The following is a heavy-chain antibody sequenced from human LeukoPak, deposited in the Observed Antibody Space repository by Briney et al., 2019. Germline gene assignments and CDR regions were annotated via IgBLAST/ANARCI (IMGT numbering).Heavy chain of an antibody. CDR2: ISSSSSYI. CDR3: AKSYSGTWYYFDY. V-gene: IGHV3-21*04. Sequence: GGSLRLSCAASGFTFSSYSMNWVRQAPGKGLEWVSSISSSSSYIYYADSVKGRFTISRDNAKNSLYLQMNSLRADDTALYYCAKSYSGTWYYFDYWGQGTLVTVSS. D-gene: IGHD1-26*01. J-gene: IGHJ4*02. CDR1: GFTFSSYS.